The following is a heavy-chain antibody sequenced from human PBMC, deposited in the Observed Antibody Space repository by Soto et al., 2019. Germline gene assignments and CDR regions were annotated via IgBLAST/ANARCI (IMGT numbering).Heavy chain of an antibody. CDR1: GFSLSTSGVG. Sequence: QITLKESGPTLVKPTQTLTLTCTFSGFSLSTSGVGVGWIHQPPGKALEWLALIYWDDDKRYSPSLKSRLTSTKDTSKNQVVLTMTNMDPVDTATYYCAHRRLPNYDILTGYSFDYWGQGTLVTVSS. CDR3: AHRRLPNYDILTGYSFDY. D-gene: IGHD3-9*01. V-gene: IGHV2-5*02. J-gene: IGHJ4*02. CDR2: IYWDDDK.